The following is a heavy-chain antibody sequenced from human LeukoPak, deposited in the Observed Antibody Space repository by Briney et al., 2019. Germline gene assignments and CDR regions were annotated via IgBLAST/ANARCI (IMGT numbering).Heavy chain of an antibody. D-gene: IGHD5-18*01. CDR1: GGSISSSSYY. CDR3: ARVGYSYGFQLSSHYYYYMDV. J-gene: IGHJ6*03. CDR2: IYYSGST. Sequence: PSETLSLTCTVSGGSISSSSYYWGWMRQPPGKGLEWIGRIYYSGSTHYNPSLKSRVTISVDTSKNQFSLKLSSVTAADTAVYYCARVGYSYGFQLSSHYYYYMDVWGKGTTVTVSS. V-gene: IGHV4-39*07.